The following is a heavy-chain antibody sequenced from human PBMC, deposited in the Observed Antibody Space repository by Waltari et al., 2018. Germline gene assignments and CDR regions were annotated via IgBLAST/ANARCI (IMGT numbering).Heavy chain of an antibody. V-gene: IGHV3-53*02. D-gene: IGHD2-21*01. J-gene: IGHJ4*02. CDR3: ARDRALYCGGDCFSD. Sequence: EVQLVETGGGLIQPGGSLRLSCAASGFTVSSNYMRWVRQAPGKGLEWVAVIYSGGSTYYADSVKGRFTISRDNSKNTLYLQMNSLRAEDTAVYYCARDRALYCGGDCFSDWGQGTLVTVSS. CDR2: IYSGGST. CDR1: GFTVSSNY.